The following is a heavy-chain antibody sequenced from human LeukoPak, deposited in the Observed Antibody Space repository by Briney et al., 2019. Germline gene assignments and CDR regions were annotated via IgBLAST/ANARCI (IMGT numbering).Heavy chain of an antibody. CDR2: ISSSGGST. CDR1: GFTFSSYA. J-gene: IGHJ4*02. Sequence: PGGSLRLSCAASGFTFSSYAMSWVRQAPGKGLEWVSAISSSGGSTYYADSVKDRFTISRDNSKNTLYLQMNSLRAEDTAVYYCAKSVVAATLVDYWGQGTLVTVSS. D-gene: IGHD2-15*01. V-gene: IGHV3-23*01. CDR3: AKSVVAATLVDY.